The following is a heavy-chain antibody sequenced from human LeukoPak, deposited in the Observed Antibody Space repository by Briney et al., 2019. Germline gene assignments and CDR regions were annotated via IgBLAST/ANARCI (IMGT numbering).Heavy chain of an antibody. J-gene: IGHJ6*02. V-gene: IGHV3-23*01. CDR1: GFTFSSYA. Sequence: GGSLRLSCAASGFTFSSYAMSWVRQAPGKGLEWVSTIGSSGDSTYYAGSVKGRFTISRDSSNDTLYLQMNSLRAEDTAVYYCARALLTTVTTDYYYGMDVWGQGTTVTVPS. D-gene: IGHD4-17*01. CDR2: IGSSGDST. CDR3: ARALLTTVTTDYYYGMDV.